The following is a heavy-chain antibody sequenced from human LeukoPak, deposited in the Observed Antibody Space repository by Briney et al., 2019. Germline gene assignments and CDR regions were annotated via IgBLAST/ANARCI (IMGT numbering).Heavy chain of an antibody. CDR1: GGSIINYY. D-gene: IGHD3-22*01. CDR3: ARQSISGSSLSYFDY. Sequence: PSETLSLTCTVSGGSIINYYWSWIRQPPGKGLEWIGYIYYSGSTNYNPSLKSRVTISVDTSKNQCSLKLSSVTAADTAVYYCARQSISGSSLSYFDYWGQGTLVNVSS. J-gene: IGHJ4*02. V-gene: IGHV4-59*01. CDR2: IYYSGST.